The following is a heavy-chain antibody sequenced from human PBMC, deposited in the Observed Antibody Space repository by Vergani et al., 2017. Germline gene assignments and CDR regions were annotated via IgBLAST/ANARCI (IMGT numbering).Heavy chain of an antibody. J-gene: IGHJ4*02. CDR1: GYTFSNYY. D-gene: IGHD3-9*01. CDR3: ARGDYGILTGYRY. Sequence: QVQVVQSGAEVKKSGASVKVSCKTSGYTFSNYYMHWVRQAPGQGLEWMGIINPSGGHTNYAQKFQGRVTMTRDTSTSTVDMGLSSLRSEDTAIYYCARGDYGILTGYRYWGQGTLVTVSA. V-gene: IGHV1-46*03. CDR2: INPSGGHT.